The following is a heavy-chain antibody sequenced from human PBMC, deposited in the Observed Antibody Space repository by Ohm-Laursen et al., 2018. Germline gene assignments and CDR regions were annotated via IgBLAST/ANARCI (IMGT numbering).Heavy chain of an antibody. J-gene: IGHJ4*02. D-gene: IGHD4-17*01. CDR1: GFTGSNNY. V-gene: IGHV3-53*01. CDR3: ARSIKDYGDYG. Sequence: SLRLSCTAFGFTGSNNYMSWVRQAPGKGLEWVSVIYSGGGTNYADSVKGRFTISRDNSKNTLYLQMNSLRAEDTAVYYCARSIKDYGDYGWGQGTLVTVSS. CDR2: IYSGGGT.